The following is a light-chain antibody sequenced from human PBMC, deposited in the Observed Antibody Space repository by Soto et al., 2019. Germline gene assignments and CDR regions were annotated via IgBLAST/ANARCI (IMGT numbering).Light chain of an antibody. CDR3: QQSYSTFVT. J-gene: IGKJ2*01. CDR2: AAS. V-gene: IGKV1-39*01. CDR1: QRIDTF. Sequence: DIQMTQSPSSLSASVGDRVTIACRASQRIDTFLNWYQQKPGQAPKLLIDAASILHTGVASRFRGGGSGTDFTLTIDSLQPDDFATYYCQQSYSTFVTFGQATKVEIK.